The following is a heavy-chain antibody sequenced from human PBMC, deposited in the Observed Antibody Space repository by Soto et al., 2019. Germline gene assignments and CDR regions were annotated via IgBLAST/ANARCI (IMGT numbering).Heavy chain of an antibody. CDR2: IYPGDSTT. V-gene: IGHV5-51*01. J-gene: IGHJ4*02. CDR1: QYVFSTYW. Sequence: GESLKISCRASQYVFSTYWIGWVRQVPGKGLEWMGLIYPGDSTTRYGPSFQGQVTMSADKSTRTAYLQWRSLKASDTAIYYCARSPQEYYGSATYSYYFDYWGQGTLVTVS. CDR3: ARSPQEYYGSATYSYYFDY. D-gene: IGHD3-10*01.